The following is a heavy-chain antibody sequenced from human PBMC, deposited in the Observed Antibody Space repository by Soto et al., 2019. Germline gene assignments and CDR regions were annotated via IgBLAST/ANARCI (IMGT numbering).Heavy chain of an antibody. J-gene: IGHJ6*02. CDR3: ARGTAPIGVGSSWPVYGMDV. V-gene: IGHV3-21*01. Sequence: GGSLRLSWFASGCSCSSYSMNWVRQAPGKGREWVSSISSSSSYTYHADSVKGRFTISRDNDKNSLYLQMKFLRAEDTAEYYCARGTAPIGVGSSWPVYGMDVLGQVTTGTFSS. D-gene: IGHD2-15*01. CDR2: ISSSSSYT. CDR1: GCSCSSYS.